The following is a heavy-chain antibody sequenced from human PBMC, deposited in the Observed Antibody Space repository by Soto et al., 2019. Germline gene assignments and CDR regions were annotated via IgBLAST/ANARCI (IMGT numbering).Heavy chain of an antibody. V-gene: IGHV4-39*01. D-gene: IGHD3-9*01. CDR2: IYHSGTT. Sequence: ETLSLTCTVSGGSITTGTYSWGWIRQAPGKGLEWIGTIYHSGTTYDNPSLKSRVAISVDTSKNQFSLRLSSVTAADTAVYFCVRLLTGYYFIDYWGQGTLVTVSS. CDR1: GGSITTGTYS. CDR3: VRLLTGYYFIDY. J-gene: IGHJ4*02.